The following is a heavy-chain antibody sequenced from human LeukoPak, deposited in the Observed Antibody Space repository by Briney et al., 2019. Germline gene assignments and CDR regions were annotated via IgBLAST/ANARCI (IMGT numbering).Heavy chain of an antibody. CDR3: ARGDCSGGSCYSDY. J-gene: IGHJ4*02. Sequence: KPSETLSLTCTVSGGFITSYYWSWIRQPPGKGLEWIGYIFSAGSTNYNPSLKSRVTISVDTSKNQFSLKLTYVTAADTAVYYCARGDCSGGSCYSDYWGRGTLVTVSS. CDR2: IFSAGST. V-gene: IGHV4-59*01. D-gene: IGHD2-15*01. CDR1: GGFITSYY.